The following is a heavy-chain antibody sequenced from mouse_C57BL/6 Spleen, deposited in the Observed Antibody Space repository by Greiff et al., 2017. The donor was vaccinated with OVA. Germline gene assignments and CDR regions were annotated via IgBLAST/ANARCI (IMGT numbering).Heavy chain of an antibody. Sequence: DVQLQESGPGLVKPSQSLSLTCSVTGYSITSGYYWNWIRQFPGNKLEWMGYISYDGSNNYNPSLKNRISITRDTSKNQFFLKLNSVTTEDTATYYCAREPLYAMDYWGQGTSVTVSS. J-gene: IGHJ4*01. V-gene: IGHV3-6*01. CDR1: GYSITSGYY. D-gene: IGHD6-1*01. CDR2: ISYDGSN. CDR3: AREPLYAMDY.